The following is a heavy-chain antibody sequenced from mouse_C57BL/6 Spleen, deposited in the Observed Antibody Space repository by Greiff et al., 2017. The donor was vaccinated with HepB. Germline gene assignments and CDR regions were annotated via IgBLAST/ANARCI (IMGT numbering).Heavy chain of an antibody. Sequence: ADGSMKLSCAASGFTFSDAWMDWVRQSPEKGLEWVAEIRNKANNHATYYAESVKGRFTISRDDSKSSVYLQMNSLRAEDTGIYYCTRSYYYGVFYFDYWGQGTTLTVSS. CDR3: TRSYYYGVFYFDY. CDR2: IRNKANNHAT. CDR1: GFTFSDAW. J-gene: IGHJ2*01. V-gene: IGHV6-6*01. D-gene: IGHD2-1*01.